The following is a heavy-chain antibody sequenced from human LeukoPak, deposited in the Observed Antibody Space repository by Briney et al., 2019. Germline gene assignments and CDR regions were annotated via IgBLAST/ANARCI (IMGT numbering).Heavy chain of an antibody. CDR2: IKGDGSIT. V-gene: IGHV3-74*01. J-gene: IGHJ4*02. CDR1: GFTFSSYW. D-gene: IGHD1-26*01. CDR3: SRGGTSYSGKLDY. Sequence: QTGGSLRLSCAALGFTFSSYWLHWVGQAPGKGLGWVSRIKGDGSITTYADSVKGRFTISRDNAKNTLYLQMNSLRAEDTAVYYCSRGGTSYSGKLDYWGLGTLVTVSS.